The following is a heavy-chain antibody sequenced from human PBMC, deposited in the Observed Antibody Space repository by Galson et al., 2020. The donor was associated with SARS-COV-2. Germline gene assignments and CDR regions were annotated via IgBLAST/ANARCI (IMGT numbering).Heavy chain of an antibody. V-gene: IGHV1-69*05. CDR2: IIPIFGTA. CDR3: ASSRKGVVTAFLFCY. Sequence: ASVQVSCKASGGTFSSYAISWVRQAPGQGLEWMGGIIPIFGTANYAQKFQGRVTITTDESTSTAYMELSSLRSEDTAVYYCASSRKGVVTAFLFCYWGQGTLVTVSS. CDR1: GGTFSSYA. D-gene: IGHD2-21*02. J-gene: IGHJ4*02.